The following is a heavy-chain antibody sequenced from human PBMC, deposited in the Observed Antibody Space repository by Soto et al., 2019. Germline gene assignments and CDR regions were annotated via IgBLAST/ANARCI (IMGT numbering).Heavy chain of an antibody. V-gene: IGHV1-18*01. D-gene: IGHD3-9*01. J-gene: IGHJ4*02. Sequence: GASVKVSCKASGYTFTSNAIHWVRQAPGQGLEWMGAISPHNRNTNYAEKFRGRVTMTTDTSTTTAYMELRSLRSDDTAVYYCARDEGGYDILTGYYKAHHFDQWGQGALVTVSS. CDR3: ARDEGGYDILTGYYKAHHFDQ. CDR2: ISPHNRNT. CDR1: GYTFTSNA.